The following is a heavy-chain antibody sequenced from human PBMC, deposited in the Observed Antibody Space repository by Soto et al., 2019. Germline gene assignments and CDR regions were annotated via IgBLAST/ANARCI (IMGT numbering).Heavy chain of an antibody. J-gene: IGHJ4*02. D-gene: IGHD2-21*02. CDR2: VNPSGGHT. CDR1: GDTFTDYY. V-gene: IGHV1-46*01. CDR3: ARGGHVVVVTAALDY. Sequence: QVQLVQSGAEVKKPGASVKVSCKASGDTFTDYYIHWVRQAPGQGLEWMGTVNPSGGHTTYAQHFLGRMNMTRDTSTSTLYMELTSLISADTAVYYCARGGHVVVVTAALDYWGQGPLVTVSS.